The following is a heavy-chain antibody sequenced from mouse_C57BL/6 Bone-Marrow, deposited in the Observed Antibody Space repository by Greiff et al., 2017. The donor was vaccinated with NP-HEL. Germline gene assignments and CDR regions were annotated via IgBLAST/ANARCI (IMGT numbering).Heavy chain of an antibody. CDR2: IDPSDSYT. CDR1: GYTFTSYW. Sequence: QVQLQQSGAELVMPGASVKLSCKASGYTFTSYWMHWVKQRPGQGLEWIGEIDPSDSYTNYNQKFKGKSTLTVDKSSSTAYMQLSSLTSEDSAVYYCAREGIYYDYDLYAMDYWGQGTSVTVSS. D-gene: IGHD2-4*01. V-gene: IGHV1-69*01. J-gene: IGHJ4*01. CDR3: AREGIYYDYDLYAMDY.